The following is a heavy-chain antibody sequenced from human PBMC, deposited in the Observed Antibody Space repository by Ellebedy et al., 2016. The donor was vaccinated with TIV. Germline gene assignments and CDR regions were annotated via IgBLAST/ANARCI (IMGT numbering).Heavy chain of an antibody. D-gene: IGHD3-22*01. CDR2: IHHSGNS. J-gene: IGHJ4*02. CDR3: ARVGLGYYDTANFDY. CDR1: GGSINNYY. Sequence: MPSETLSLTCSVSGGSINNYYWTWIRQPPGQGLEWIGDIHHSGNSHIHPSLRSRVIISVDKSKNQFSLKLNSVTAADTAVYYCARVGLGYYDTANFDYWGQGTLVTVSS. V-gene: IGHV4-59*12.